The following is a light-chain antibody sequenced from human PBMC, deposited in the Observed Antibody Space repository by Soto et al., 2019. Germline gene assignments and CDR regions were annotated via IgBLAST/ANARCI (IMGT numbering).Light chain of an antibody. CDR3: QHYNSYSEA. CDR1: QTVNNNY. V-gene: IGKV3-20*01. J-gene: IGKJ1*01. Sequence: DIVLTQSPGTLSLSPGEIAILSFSASQTVNNNYLAWCQQKPGQAPRLLIYGASRRATGIPDRFSGSASGTDFTLTISSLQPDDFATYYCQHYNSYSEAFGQGTKVDIK. CDR2: GAS.